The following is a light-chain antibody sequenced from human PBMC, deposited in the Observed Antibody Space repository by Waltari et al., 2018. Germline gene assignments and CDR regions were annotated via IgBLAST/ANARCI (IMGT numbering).Light chain of an antibody. J-gene: IGKJ1*01. CDR3: QHYVSLPVT. Sequence: EIVLTQSPGTLSLSPGERATLSCRANPSVSRALAWYQQNPGQAPRLLIYGASNRATGIPEKFSGSGSGTDFSLIISRLEPEDFAVYYCQHYVSLPVTFGQGTKVEIK. V-gene: IGKV3-20*01. CDR1: PSVSRA. CDR2: GAS.